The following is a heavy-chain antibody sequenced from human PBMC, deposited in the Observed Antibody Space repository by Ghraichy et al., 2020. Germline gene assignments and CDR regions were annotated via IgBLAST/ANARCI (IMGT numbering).Heavy chain of an antibody. Sequence: GGSLRLSCTASGFTFGDYAMSWFRQAPGKGLEWVGFIRSKAYGGTTEYAASVKGRFTISRDDSKSIAYLQMNSLKTEDPAVYYCTTHPVAAAVYYFDYWGQGTLVTVSS. CDR1: GFTFGDYA. CDR2: IRSKAYGGTT. V-gene: IGHV3-49*03. J-gene: IGHJ4*02. CDR3: TTHPVAAAVYYFDY. D-gene: IGHD2-15*01.